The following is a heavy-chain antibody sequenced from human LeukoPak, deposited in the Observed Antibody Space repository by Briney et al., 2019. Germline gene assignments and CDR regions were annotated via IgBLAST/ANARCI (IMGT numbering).Heavy chain of an antibody. Sequence: GGSRRLSCAASGFTFSSYAMSWVRQAPGKGLEWVSAISGSGGSTYYADSVRGRFTISRDNSKNTLYLQMNSLRAEDTAVYYCAKDGGTAMVRDDAFDIWGQGTMVTVSS. CDR2: ISGSGGST. J-gene: IGHJ3*02. CDR1: GFTFSSYA. V-gene: IGHV3-23*01. CDR3: AKDGGTAMVRDDAFDI. D-gene: IGHD5-18*01.